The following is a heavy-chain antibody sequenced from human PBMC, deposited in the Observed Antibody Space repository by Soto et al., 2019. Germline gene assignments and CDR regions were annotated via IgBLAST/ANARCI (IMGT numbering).Heavy chain of an antibody. J-gene: IGHJ4*02. V-gene: IGHV4-4*07. CDR1: GGSIGGYY. CDR2: MYNSERT. Sequence: LTCTVSGGSIGGYYWSWIRQPAGKGLEWIGRMYNSERTNYNPSLKSRVTMSMDTSKNQFSLRLTSVTAADTAVYFCAREPLAHSYFDLWGQGTLVTVSS. CDR3: AREPLAHSYFDL.